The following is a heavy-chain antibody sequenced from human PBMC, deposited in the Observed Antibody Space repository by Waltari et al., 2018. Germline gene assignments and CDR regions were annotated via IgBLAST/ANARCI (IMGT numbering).Heavy chain of an antibody. V-gene: IGHV5-51*01. Sequence: VQLVQSGAAVKKLGESLKISCKGSGYSFTSYWIGRLRHMPRKGLEWMGIIYPGDSDTRYSPSFQGQVTISADKSISTAYLQWSSLKASDTAMYYCARNIITIFGVVGWFDPWGQGTLVTVSS. CDR2: IYPGDSDT. CDR1: GYSFTSYW. CDR3: ARNIITIFGVVGWFDP. J-gene: IGHJ5*02. D-gene: IGHD3-3*01.